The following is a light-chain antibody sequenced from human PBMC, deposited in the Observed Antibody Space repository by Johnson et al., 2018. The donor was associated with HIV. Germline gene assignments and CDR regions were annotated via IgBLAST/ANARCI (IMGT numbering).Light chain of an antibody. CDR1: SSNIGNNY. CDR3: GTWDSNLSVYV. J-gene: IGLJ1*01. CDR2: DNN. V-gene: IGLV1-51*01. Sequence: QSVLTQPPSVSAAPGQRVTISCSGSSSNIGNNYVSWYQHLPGTAPKLLIYDNNKRPSGIPDRFSGSKSGTSATLGITGLPTGDEADYYCGTWDSNLSVYVFGTGTKVTVL.